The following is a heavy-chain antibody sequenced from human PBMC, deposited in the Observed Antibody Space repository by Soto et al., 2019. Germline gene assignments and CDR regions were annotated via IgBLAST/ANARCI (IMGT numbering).Heavy chain of an antibody. CDR3: AKVTDIVVVPAASFDY. Sequence: GGSLRLSCAASGFTFSSYAMSWVRQAPGKGLEWVSAISGSGGSTYYADSVKGRFTISRDNSKNTLYLQMNSLRAEDTAVYYCAKVTDIVVVPAASFDYWGQGTLVTVSS. CDR1: GFTFSSYA. D-gene: IGHD2-2*01. CDR2: ISGSGGST. V-gene: IGHV3-23*01. J-gene: IGHJ4*02.